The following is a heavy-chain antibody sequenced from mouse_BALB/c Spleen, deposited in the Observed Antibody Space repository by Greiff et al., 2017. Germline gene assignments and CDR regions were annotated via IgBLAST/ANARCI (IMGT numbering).Heavy chain of an antibody. CDR1: GYTFTDYV. J-gene: IGHJ3*01. CDR2: IYPGSGST. Sequence: VQLQQSGPELVKPGASVKMSCKASGYTFTDYVISWVKQRTGQGLEWIGEIYPGSGSTYYNEKFKGKATLTADKSSNTAYMQLSSLTSEDSAVYFCARWGGAYWGQGTLVTVSA. CDR3: ARWGGAY. V-gene: IGHV1-77*01.